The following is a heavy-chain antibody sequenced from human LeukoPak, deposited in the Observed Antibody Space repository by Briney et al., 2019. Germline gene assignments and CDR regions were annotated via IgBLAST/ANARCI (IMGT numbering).Heavy chain of an antibody. D-gene: IGHD5-18*01. CDR1: GLTFSSSW. V-gene: IGHV3-7*01. CDR2: INPDGNKK. Sequence: GGSLRLSCAVSGLTFSSSWMDWVRQAPGKGLEWVASINPDGNKKYSADSVKGRFTISRDNAENSLYLQMYSLRVEDTAFYYCARDLAYSRLDYWGQGMLVTVSS. J-gene: IGHJ4*02. CDR3: ARDLAYSRLDY.